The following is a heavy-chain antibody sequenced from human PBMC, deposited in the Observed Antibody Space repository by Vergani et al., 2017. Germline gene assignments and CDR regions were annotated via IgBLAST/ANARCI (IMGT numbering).Heavy chain of an antibody. D-gene: IGHD3-9*01. CDR3: ARMYYDILTGYYNALQY. CDR1: GYTFTGYY. J-gene: IGHJ4*02. CDR2: INPNSGGT. Sequence: QVQLVQSGAEVKKPGASVKVSCKASGYTFTGYYMHWVRQAPGQGLEWMGWINPNSGGTNYAQKFQGRVTMTRDTSISTAYMGLSRLRSDDTAVYYCARMYYDILTGYYNALQYWGQGTLVTVSS. V-gene: IGHV1-2*02.